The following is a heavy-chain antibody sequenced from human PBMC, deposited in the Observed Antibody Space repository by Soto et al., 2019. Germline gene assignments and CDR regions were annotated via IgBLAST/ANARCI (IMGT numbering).Heavy chain of an antibody. V-gene: IGHV3-72*01. J-gene: IGHJ4*02. CDR1: GFTFSDHC. CDR3: ARVRAAADV. Sequence: PGGSLRLSCAGSGFTFSDHCMDWVRQAPGRGLEWVARIRNKANSYTTEYAASVKGRFTISGDDSKNSLYLQMNSLKTEDTAVYYCARVRAAADVWGQGTLVTVSS. D-gene: IGHD6-13*01. CDR2: IRNKANSYTT.